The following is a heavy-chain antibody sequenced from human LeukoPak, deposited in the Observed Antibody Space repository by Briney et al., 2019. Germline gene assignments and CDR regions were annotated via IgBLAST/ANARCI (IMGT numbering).Heavy chain of an antibody. Sequence: GGSLRLSCAASGFTFSSYAMSWVRQAPGKGLEWVGFIRSKAYGGTTEYAASVKGRFTISRDDSKSIAYLQMNSLKTEDTAVYYCTRSGGIAAAAIFDYWGQGTLVTVSP. CDR3: TRSGGIAAAAIFDY. CDR2: IRSKAYGGTT. V-gene: IGHV3-49*04. CDR1: GFTFSSYA. D-gene: IGHD6-13*01. J-gene: IGHJ4*02.